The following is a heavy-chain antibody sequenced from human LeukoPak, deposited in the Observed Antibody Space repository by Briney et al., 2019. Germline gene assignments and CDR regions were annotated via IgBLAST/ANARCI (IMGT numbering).Heavy chain of an antibody. CDR3: AREGLATMIRGVIPY. D-gene: IGHD3-10*01. Sequence: KPSETLSLTCTVSGGSISSYYWSWIRQPPGKGLEWIGYIYYSGSTNYNPSLKSRVTISVDTSKNQFSLKLSSVTAADTAVYFCAREGLATMIRGVIPYWGQGTLVTVSS. CDR2: IYYSGST. V-gene: IGHV4-59*01. J-gene: IGHJ4*02. CDR1: GGSISSYY.